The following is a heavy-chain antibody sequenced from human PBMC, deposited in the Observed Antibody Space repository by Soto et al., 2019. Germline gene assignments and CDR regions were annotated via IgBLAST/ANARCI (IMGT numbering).Heavy chain of an antibody. V-gene: IGHV3-23*01. Sequence: GGSLRLSCAASGFTFSNYAMSWVRQAPGKGLEWVSTLTRSGHTFYADSVRGRFTISRDNSKNTLSLHMDSLRAEDTAVYYCAREFAPGSPNYDYWGLGTLVTVSS. CDR3: AREFAPGSPNYDY. D-gene: IGHD2-21*01. J-gene: IGHJ4*02. CDR2: LTRSGHT. CDR1: GFTFSNYA.